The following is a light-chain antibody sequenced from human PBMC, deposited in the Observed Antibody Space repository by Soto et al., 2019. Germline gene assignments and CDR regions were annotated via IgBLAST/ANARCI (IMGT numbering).Light chain of an antibody. CDR1: SSDVGGYIY. V-gene: IGLV2-14*01. CDR3: SSYTSRATWV. Sequence: QSALTQPASVSGSPGQSITIACTGTSSDVGGYIYVSWYQQHPGKAPKLMIYEVSNRHSGVSDRFSGSKSGNTASLTISGLQAEDEADYYCSSYTSRATWVFGGGTKLTVL. CDR2: EVS. J-gene: IGLJ3*02.